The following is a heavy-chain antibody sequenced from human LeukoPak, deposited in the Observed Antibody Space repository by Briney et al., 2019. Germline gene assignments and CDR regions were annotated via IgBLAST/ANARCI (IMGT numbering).Heavy chain of an antibody. V-gene: IGHV3-23*01. J-gene: IGHJ4*02. CDR2: IFGSGGSP. D-gene: IGHD5-18*01. CDR3: GKATVGYSSGQKPAWPVDF. CDR1: GFTFGSHA. Sequence: GGSLRLSCEASGFTFGSHARYWVRQAPGKGLKWVAGIFGSGGSPHYADSVKGRFTISRDNPRNTVYLQINSLRDDDTAVYYCGKATVGYSSGQKPAWPVDFWGQGTLVTVSS.